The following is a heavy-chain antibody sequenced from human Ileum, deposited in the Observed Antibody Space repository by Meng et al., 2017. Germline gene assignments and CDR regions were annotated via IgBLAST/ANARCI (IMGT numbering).Heavy chain of an antibody. Sequence: GGSLRLSCVASGFTFSSYSMTWVRQAPGKGLEWVSSISFSSSYIYYADSVKGRFTISRDNARNSLYLQMQRLKAEDTAVYYCARDSSNWAWEKEDPLHFWGQGTMVTVSS. V-gene: IGHV3-21*01. CDR1: GFTFSSYS. D-gene: IGHD4-11*01. J-gene: IGHJ3*01. CDR2: ISFSSSYI. CDR3: ARDSSNWAWEKEDPLHF.